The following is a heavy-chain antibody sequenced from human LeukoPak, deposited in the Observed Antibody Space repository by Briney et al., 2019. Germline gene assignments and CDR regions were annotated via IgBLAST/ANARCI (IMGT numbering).Heavy chain of an antibody. D-gene: IGHD5-12*01. CDR2: MNPDSGNT. Sequence: GASVNVSCKASGYTFTSYDINWVRQATGQGLEWMGWMNPDSGNTGYAQKFQGRVTITADKSTSTAYMELSSLRSEDTAVFYCARAQYSGYNYWGQGTLVTVSS. CDR3: ARAQYSGYNY. J-gene: IGHJ4*02. V-gene: IGHV1-8*01. CDR1: GYTFTSYD.